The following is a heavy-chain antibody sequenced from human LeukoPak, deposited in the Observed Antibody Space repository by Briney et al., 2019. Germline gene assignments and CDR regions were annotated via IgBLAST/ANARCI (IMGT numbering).Heavy chain of an antibody. CDR3: ARDPYGSGSYNYMDV. CDR2: INSDGSST. V-gene: IGHV3-74*01. CDR1: GFTFSSYW. Sequence: PGGSLRLSCAASGFTFSSYWMHWVRQAPGKGLVWVSRINSDGSSTSYADSVKGRFTISRDNAKNSLYLQMNSLRAEGTAVYYCARDPYGSGSYNYMDVWGKGTTVTVSS. D-gene: IGHD3-10*01. J-gene: IGHJ6*03.